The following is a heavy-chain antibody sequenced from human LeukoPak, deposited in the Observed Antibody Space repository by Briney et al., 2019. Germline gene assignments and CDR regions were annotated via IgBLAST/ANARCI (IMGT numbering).Heavy chain of an antibody. V-gene: IGHV1-2*02. J-gene: IGHJ6*02. CDR2: INPDSGGT. CDR3: TRGTSGTYPGYYEMHV. D-gene: IGHD3-10*01. Sequence: GASVKVSCKASGYIFTGYYIHWVQQAPGQGLEWLGWINPDSGGTFYEQKFQGRVTMTSDTSIGTAYMELSRLRSDDTAVYYCTRGTSGTYPGYYEMHVWGQGTTVTVSS. CDR1: GYIFTGYY.